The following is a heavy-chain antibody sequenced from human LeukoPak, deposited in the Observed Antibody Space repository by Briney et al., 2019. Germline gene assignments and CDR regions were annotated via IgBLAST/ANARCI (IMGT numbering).Heavy chain of an antibody. CDR3: ARSAGLRYFAPQDY. J-gene: IGHJ4*02. Sequence: ASVNVSCKASGYTFTSYGISWVRQAPGQGLEGMGWISAYNCNTNYAQKLQGRVTMTTDTSTSTAYMELRSLRSDDTAVYYCARSAGLRYFAPQDYWGQGTLVTVSS. V-gene: IGHV1-18*01. D-gene: IGHD3-9*01. CDR1: GYTFTSYG. CDR2: ISAYNCNT.